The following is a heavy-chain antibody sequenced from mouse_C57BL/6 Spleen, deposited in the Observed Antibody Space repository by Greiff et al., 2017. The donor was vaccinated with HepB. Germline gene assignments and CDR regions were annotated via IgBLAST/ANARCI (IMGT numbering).Heavy chain of an antibody. CDR3: ARGPYYYGSSYDFDY. CDR1: GYTFTSYW. CDR2: IDPSDSYT. Sequence: QVQLQQPGAELVRPGTSVKLSCKASGYTFTSYWMHWVKQRPGQGLEWIGVIDPSDSYTNYNQKFKGKATLTVDTSSSTAYMQLSSLTSEDSAVYSCARGPYYYGSSYDFDYWGQGTTLTVSS. J-gene: IGHJ2*01. D-gene: IGHD1-1*01. V-gene: IGHV1-59*01.